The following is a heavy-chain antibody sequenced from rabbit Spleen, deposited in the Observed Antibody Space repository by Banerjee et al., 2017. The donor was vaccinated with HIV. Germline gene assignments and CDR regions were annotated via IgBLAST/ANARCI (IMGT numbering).Heavy chain of an antibody. CDR3: ARDLENYAYTSYLDL. CDR2: FDPVFGST. D-gene: IGHD8-1*01. J-gene: IGHJ4*01. CDR1: GFDFSNYY. Sequence: QLKESGGGLVQPGGSLKLSCKASGFDFSNYYMSWVRQAPGKGLEWIGYFDPVFGSTYFASWAKGRFTISSHNAQNTLYLQLNSLTAADTATYFCARDLENYAYTSYLDLWGPGTLVTVS. V-gene: IGHV1S7*01.